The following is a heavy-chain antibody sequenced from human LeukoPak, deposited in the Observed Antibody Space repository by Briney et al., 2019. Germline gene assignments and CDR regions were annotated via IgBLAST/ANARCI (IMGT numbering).Heavy chain of an antibody. CDR1: GYSFTSYW. V-gene: IGHV5-51*01. CDR2: IYPGDSDT. J-gene: IGHJ2*01. D-gene: IGHD6-19*01. CDR3: ARQRYSSAWRGWYFDL. Sequence: RGASLEISLKGSGYSFTSYWLGWVRQIPGKGLEWGGIIYPGDSDTRYSRSFQGQVTGSADRSTSTAYLQWSSLEASDTSIYYCARQRYSSAWRGWYFDLWGRGTLVTVSS.